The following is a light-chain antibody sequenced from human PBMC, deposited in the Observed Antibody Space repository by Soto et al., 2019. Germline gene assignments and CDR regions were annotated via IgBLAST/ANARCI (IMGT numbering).Light chain of an antibody. CDR2: EVS. CDR1: SSDIGGYKY. CDR3: CSYTRRSTRV. J-gene: IGLJ2*01. Sequence: QSALTQPASVSGSPGQSITISCTGTSSDIGGYKYVSWYQQHPGIAPKLMIYEVSNRPSGVSNRFSCSKSGNTASLTISGLQAEDEADYYCCSYTRRSTRVFGGGTKLTVL. V-gene: IGLV2-14*01.